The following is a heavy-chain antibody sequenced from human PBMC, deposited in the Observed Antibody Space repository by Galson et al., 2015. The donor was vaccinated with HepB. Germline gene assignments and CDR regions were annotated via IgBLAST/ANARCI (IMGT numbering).Heavy chain of an antibody. CDR1: RFTFDDYA. V-gene: IGHV3-9*01. CDR3: AEDIEGRGSWYNGDAFDI. Sequence: SLRLSCAGSRFTFDDYAMHWVRQAPGKGLEWVSGISWNSGSIDYADSVKGRFTISRDNAKNSLYLQMNSLRAEDTALYYCAEDIEGRGSWYNGDAFDIWGQGTMVTVSS. J-gene: IGHJ3*02. D-gene: IGHD6-13*01. CDR2: ISWNSGSI.